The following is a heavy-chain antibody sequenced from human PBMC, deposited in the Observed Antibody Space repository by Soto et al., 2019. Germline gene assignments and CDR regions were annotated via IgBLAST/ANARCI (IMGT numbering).Heavy chain of an antibody. CDR1: GGSINNGGYS. CDR2: ISHGGNT. Sequence: LSLTCAVSGGSINNGGYSWSWLRQPPGKGLEWIGYISHGGNTYYNPSLRSRVIMSIDKSKNHFSLGLKSVTAADTATYYCARTSYDILTGRLDAFDIWGQGTMVTVSS. V-gene: IGHV4-30-2*01. J-gene: IGHJ3*02. CDR3: ARTSYDILTGRLDAFDI. D-gene: IGHD3-9*01.